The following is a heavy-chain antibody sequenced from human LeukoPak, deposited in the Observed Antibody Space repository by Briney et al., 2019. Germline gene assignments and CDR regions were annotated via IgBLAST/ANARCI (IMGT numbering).Heavy chain of an antibody. CDR2: INPSGGST. CDR1: GFTFSSSA. D-gene: IGHD1-26*01. V-gene: IGHV1-46*01. Sequence: ASVKVSCKASGFTFSSSAMHWVRQAPGQGLEWMGIINPSGGSTSYAQKFQGRVTMTRDTSTSTVYMELSSLRSEDTAVYYCARGRGSYLESYAYYFDYWGQGTLVTVSS. CDR3: ARGRGSYLESYAYYFDY. J-gene: IGHJ4*02.